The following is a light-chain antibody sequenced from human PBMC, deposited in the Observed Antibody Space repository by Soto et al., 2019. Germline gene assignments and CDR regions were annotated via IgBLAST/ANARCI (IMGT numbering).Light chain of an antibody. V-gene: IGKV3-11*01. CDR2: DAS. CDR1: QSVSSY. J-gene: IGKJ2*03. CDR3: ERRSNGPGGS. Sequence: EIVLTQYRATLSLSPGERATLSCRASQSVSSYLAWDQQKPGQAPRLLISDASNGATGIPARFSGSGSGTGFALTIRGLEPEECAVYCCERRSNGPGGSVGEGGKREI.